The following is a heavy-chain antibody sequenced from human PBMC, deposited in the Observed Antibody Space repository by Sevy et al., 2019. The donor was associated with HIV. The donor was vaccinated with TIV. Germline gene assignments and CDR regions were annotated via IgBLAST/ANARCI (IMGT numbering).Heavy chain of an antibody. CDR1: GFTFSGSA. J-gene: IGHJ4*02. CDR2: IRSKANSYAT. V-gene: IGHV3-73*01. D-gene: IGHD3-3*01. Sequence: GGSLRLSCAASGFTFSGSAMHWVRQASGKGLEWVGRIRSKANSYATAYAASVKGRFTISRDDSKNTAYLQMNSLKTEDTAVYYCTRVHEDYDFWSGYPDYWGQGTLVTVSS. CDR3: TRVHEDYDFWSGYPDY.